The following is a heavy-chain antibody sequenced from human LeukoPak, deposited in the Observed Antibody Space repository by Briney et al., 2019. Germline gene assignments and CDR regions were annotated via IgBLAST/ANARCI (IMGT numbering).Heavy chain of an antibody. CDR2: VHLDGRT. D-gene: IGHD5-24*01. Sequence: PSETLSLTCGVSGGSVSSTNWWTWIRQPPGKGLEWIGEVHLDGRTNFNPSLKSRLTMSVDLSENHVSLKLTSVTAADTAVYYCARHGSDGYNYGPVVYYWGQGTLVTVSS. CDR1: GGSVSSTNW. J-gene: IGHJ4*02. CDR3: ARHGSDGYNYGPVVYY. V-gene: IGHV4-4*02.